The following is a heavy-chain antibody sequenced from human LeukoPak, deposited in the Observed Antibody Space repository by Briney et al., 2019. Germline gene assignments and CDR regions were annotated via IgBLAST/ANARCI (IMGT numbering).Heavy chain of an antibody. D-gene: IGHD1-7*01. CDR1: GFTFSTFA. V-gene: IGHV3-23*01. J-gene: IGHJ4*02. CDR3: ARDRGNWNYGDY. Sequence: GGSLRLSCAASGFTFSTFAMIWVRQPPGKGLEWVSSIFPSGGEIHYADSVRGRFTISRDNSKSTLSLQMNSLRAEDTAVYYCARDRGNWNYGDYWGQGTLVTVSS. CDR2: IFPSGGEI.